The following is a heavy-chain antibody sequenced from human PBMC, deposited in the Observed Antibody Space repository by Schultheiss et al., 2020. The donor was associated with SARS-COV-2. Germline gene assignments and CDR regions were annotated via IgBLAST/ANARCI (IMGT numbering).Heavy chain of an antibody. V-gene: IGHV4-34*01. CDR2: IKHSGST. CDR1: GESFSGYY. D-gene: IGHD2-2*01. CDR3: ARGHRVVPAAGTYYYYGMDV. Sequence: SETLSLTCAVYGESFSGYYWRWIRQTPGKGLEWSGEIKHSGSTNYNPSLKSRITISLDTSNNHFSLKLSSVTAADTAVYYCARGHRVVPAAGTYYYYGMDVWGQGTTVTVSS. J-gene: IGHJ6*02.